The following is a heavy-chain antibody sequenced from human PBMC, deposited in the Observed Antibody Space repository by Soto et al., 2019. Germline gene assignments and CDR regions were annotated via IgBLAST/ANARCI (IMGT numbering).Heavy chain of an antibody. CDR1: GFTFSTYA. J-gene: IGHJ6*02. Sequence: EVQLLESGGGLVQPGGSLRLSCAASGFTFSTYAMNWVRQAPGNGLEWVSAISGSGGSIHYADSVKGRFTISRDNSKNTLYLQMNSLRDEDTAVYHGVKGYWKGAVWGQGTMVTVSS. D-gene: IGHD1-1*01. CDR2: ISGSGGSI. CDR3: VKGYWKGAV. V-gene: IGHV3-23*01.